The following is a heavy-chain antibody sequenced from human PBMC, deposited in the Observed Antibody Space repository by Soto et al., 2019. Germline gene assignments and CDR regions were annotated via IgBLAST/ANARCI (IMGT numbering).Heavy chain of an antibody. D-gene: IGHD2-2*01. V-gene: IGHV4-4*02. CDR1: SGSISSSNW. CDR2: IYHSGST. CDR3: ARIFGTSCYWESRCYYYMDE. J-gene: IGHJ6*03. Sequence: PSETLSLTCAVSSGSISSSNWWSWVRQPPGKGLEWIGEIYHSGSTNYNPSLKSRVTISVDKSKNQFSLKLSSVTAADTAVYYCARIFGTSCYWESRCYYYMDEGGKGIMVSVPS.